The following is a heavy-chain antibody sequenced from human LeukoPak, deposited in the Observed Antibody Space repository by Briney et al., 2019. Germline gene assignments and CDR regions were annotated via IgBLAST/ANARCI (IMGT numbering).Heavy chain of an antibody. CDR1: GFSLSTSGVG. CDR2: IYWNDDK. D-gene: IGHD3-22*01. J-gene: IGHJ4*02. V-gene: IGHV2-5*01. Sequence: SGPTLVNPTQTLTLTCTFSGFSLSTSGVGVGWIRQPPGKALEWLALIYWNDDKRYSPSLKSRLTITKDTSKNQVALTMTNMDPVDTATYYCAHRRREGSGYLFDYWGQGTLVTVSS. CDR3: AHRRREGSGYLFDY.